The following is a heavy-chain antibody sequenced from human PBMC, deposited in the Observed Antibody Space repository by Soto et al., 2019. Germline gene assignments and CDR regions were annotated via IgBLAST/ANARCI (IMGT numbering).Heavy chain of an antibody. CDR3: ARGSAGLY. D-gene: IGHD3-10*01. V-gene: IGHV3-66*01. J-gene: IGHJ4*02. CDR2: IYGGGSS. Sequence: EVQLVESGGGLVQPGGSLRLSCAASGFTVTSNYMSWVRQAPGMGLEWVSVIYGGGSSYYADSVKGRFTISRDSSKNTLSLQMNSLRAEDTAEYYCARGSAGLYWGQGTQVTVSS. CDR1: GFTVTSNY.